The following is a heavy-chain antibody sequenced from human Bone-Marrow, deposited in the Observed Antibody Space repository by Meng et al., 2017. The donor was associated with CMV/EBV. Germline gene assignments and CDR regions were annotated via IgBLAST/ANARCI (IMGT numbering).Heavy chain of an antibody. J-gene: IGHJ5*02. CDR1: GYTFTSYD. V-gene: IGHV1-8*01. Sequence: DSVKVSCKASGYTFTSYDINWVRQATGQGLEWMGWMNPNSGNTGYAQKFQGRVTMTRNTSISTAYMELSSLRSEDTAVYYCARGQLYCSSTSCSNWFDPWGQGTLVTVSS. CDR3: ARGQLYCSSTSCSNWFDP. CDR2: MNPNSGNT. D-gene: IGHD2-2*01.